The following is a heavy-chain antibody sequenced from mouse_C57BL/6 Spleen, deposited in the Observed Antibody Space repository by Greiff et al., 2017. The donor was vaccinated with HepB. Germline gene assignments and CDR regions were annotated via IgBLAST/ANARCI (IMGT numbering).Heavy chain of an antibody. CDR1: GYTFTSYD. D-gene: IGHD1-1*01. CDR3: ARLGYYGSSYGDYAMDY. J-gene: IGHJ4*01. Sequence: QVHVKQSGPELVKPGASVKLSCKASGYTFTSYDINWVKQRPGQGLEWIGWIYPRDGSTKYNEKFKGKATLTVDTSSSTAYMELHSLTSEDSAVYFWARLGYYGSSYGDYAMDYWGQGTSVTVSS. CDR2: IYPRDGST. V-gene: IGHV1-85*01.